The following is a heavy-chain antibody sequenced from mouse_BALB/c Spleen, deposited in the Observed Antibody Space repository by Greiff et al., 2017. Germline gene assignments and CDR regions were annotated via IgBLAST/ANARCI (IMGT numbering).Heavy chain of an antibody. J-gene: IGHJ4*01. V-gene: IGHV2-5-1*01. CDR1: GFSLTSYG. D-gene: IGHD1-2*01. CDR2: IWRGGST. Sequence: QVQLQQSGPSLVQPSQSLSITCTVSGFSLTSYGVHWVRQSPGKGLEWLGVIWRGGSTDYNAAFMSRLSITKDNSKSHVFFKMNSLQADDTAIYYCAKRGTTASYAMDYWGQGTSVTVSS. CDR3: AKRGTTASYAMDY.